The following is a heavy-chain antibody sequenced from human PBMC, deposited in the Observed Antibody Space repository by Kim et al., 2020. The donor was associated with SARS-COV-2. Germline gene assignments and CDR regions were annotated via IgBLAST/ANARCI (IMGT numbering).Heavy chain of an antibody. CDR1: GFTFSSYA. D-gene: IGHD1-20*01. CDR2: ISGSGGST. J-gene: IGHJ4*02. CDR3: AKDPNNWNDEGPDY. Sequence: GGSLRLSCAASGFTFSSYAMSWVRQAPGKGLEWVSAISGSGGSTYYADSVKGRFTISRDNSKNTLYLQMNSLRAEDTAVYYCAKDPNNWNDEGPDYWGQGTLVTVSS. V-gene: IGHV3-23*01.